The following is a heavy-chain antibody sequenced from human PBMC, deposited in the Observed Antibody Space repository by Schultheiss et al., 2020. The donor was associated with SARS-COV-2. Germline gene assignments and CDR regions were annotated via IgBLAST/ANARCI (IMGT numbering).Heavy chain of an antibody. D-gene: IGHD4-11*01. CDR1: GGSISSSSYY. V-gene: IGHV4-61*05. CDR3: ARTNTGTTYYLDY. Sequence: SETLSLTCTVSGGSISSSSYYWGWIRQSPGKGLEWIGYIYYSGSTNYNPSLKSRVTISVDTSKNHFSLKLNSVTAADTAVYYCARTNTGTTYYLDYWGQGTLVTVSS. J-gene: IGHJ4*02. CDR2: IYYSGST.